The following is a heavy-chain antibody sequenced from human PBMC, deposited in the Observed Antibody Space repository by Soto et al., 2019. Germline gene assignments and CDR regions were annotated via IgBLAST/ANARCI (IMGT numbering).Heavy chain of an antibody. D-gene: IGHD3-22*01. CDR2: IIPIFGTA. Sequence: SVTVSGTDSGGTFIIYAISWVRQAHGQGLEWMGGIIPIFGTANYAQKFQGRVTITADESTSTAYMELSSLRSEDTAVYYCASENYYDSSGYPHFDYWGQGTLVTVSS. V-gene: IGHV1-69*01. CDR1: GGTFIIYA. CDR3: ASENYYDSSGYPHFDY. J-gene: IGHJ4*02.